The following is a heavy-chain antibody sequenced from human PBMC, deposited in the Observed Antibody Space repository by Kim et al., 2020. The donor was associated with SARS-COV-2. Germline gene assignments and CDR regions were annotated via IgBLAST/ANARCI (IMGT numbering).Heavy chain of an antibody. D-gene: IGHD3-3*01. Sequence: ASVKVSCKTSGYTFTDYYMHWVRQAPGQGLEWMGWINPNSGGTNYAQKFQGRVTMTRDTSIITAYMELSRLRSDDTAVYYCASEKLWIITIFGVVKARYSMDVWGQRTTVTASS. CDR1: GYTFTDYY. J-gene: IGHJ6*02. V-gene: IGHV1-2*02. CDR3: ASEKLWIITIFGVVKARYSMDV. CDR2: INPNSGGT.